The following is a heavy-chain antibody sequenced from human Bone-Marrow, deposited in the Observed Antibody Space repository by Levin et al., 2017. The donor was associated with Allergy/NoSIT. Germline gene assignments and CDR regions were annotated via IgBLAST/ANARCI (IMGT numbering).Heavy chain of an antibody. CDR1: GGAFSGYY. CDR3: ARGPYHGPWYFDF. D-gene: IGHD2-2*01. Sequence: SETLSLTCAMSGGAFSGYYWNWIRQSPGKGLEWIGEINHSGSADYNPSLDTRVSMSVDIIKKQFSLKLTSVTAADTGIYYCARGPYHGPWYFDFWGRGTLVDVSS. CDR2: INHSGSA. V-gene: IGHV4-34*01. J-gene: IGHJ2*01.